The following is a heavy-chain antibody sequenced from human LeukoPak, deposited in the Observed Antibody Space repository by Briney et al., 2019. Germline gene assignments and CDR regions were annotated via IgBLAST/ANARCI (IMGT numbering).Heavy chain of an antibody. CDR2: IWYDGSNK. D-gene: IGHD1-1*01. V-gene: IGHV3-33*01. Sequence: GGSLRLSCAASGFTFSSYGMHWVRQAPGKGLEWVAVIWYDGSNKYYADSVKGRFTISRDNSKNTLFLQMNSLRAEDTAVYYCARCAERIHDPENYFDYWGEGTLVTVSS. J-gene: IGHJ4*02. CDR1: GFTFSSYG. CDR3: ARCAERIHDPENYFDY.